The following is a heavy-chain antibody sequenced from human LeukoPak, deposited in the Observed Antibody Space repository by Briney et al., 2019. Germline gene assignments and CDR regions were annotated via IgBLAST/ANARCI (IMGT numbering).Heavy chain of an antibody. J-gene: IGHJ4*02. D-gene: IGHD5-12*01. CDR2: ISWNSGSI. Sequence: GGSLRLSCAASGFTFSSYAMHWVRQAPGKGLEWVSGISWNSGSIGYADSVKGRFTISRDNAKNSLYLQMNSLRAEDTALYYCAKDIGVATRYYFDYWGQGTLVTVSS. V-gene: IGHV3-9*01. CDR3: AKDIGVATRYYFDY. CDR1: GFTFSSYA.